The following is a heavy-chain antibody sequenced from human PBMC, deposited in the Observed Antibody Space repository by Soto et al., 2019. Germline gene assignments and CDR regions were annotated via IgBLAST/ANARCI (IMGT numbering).Heavy chain of an antibody. D-gene: IGHD3-22*01. Sequence: SVNVSCKXSGGTFSSYAISWVRQAPGQGLEWMGGIIPIFGTANYAQKFQGRDTITADESTSTAYMELSSLRSEDTAVYYCARLLYYYDSSAQPRAFDIWGQGTMVTVSS. V-gene: IGHV1-69*13. J-gene: IGHJ3*02. CDR1: GGTFSSYA. CDR3: ARLLYYYDSSAQPRAFDI. CDR2: IIPIFGTA.